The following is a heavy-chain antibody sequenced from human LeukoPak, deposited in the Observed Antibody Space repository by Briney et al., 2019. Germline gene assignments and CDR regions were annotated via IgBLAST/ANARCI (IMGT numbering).Heavy chain of an antibody. V-gene: IGHV3-7*03. CDR1: GFTFSSYW. CDR3: AKENEQWLPDY. CDR2: IKQDGSEK. Sequence: PGGSLRLSCAASGFTFSSYWMSWVRQAPGKGLEWVANIKQDGSEKYYVDSVKGRFTISRDNSKNTLYLQMNSLRAEDTAVYYCAKENEQWLPDYWGQGTLVTVSS. J-gene: IGHJ4*02. D-gene: IGHD6-19*01.